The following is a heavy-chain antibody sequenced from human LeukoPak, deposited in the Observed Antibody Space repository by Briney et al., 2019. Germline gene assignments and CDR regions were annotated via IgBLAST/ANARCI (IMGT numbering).Heavy chain of an antibody. CDR3: ARVSCSGGSCYSPEYYFDY. D-gene: IGHD2-15*01. Sequence: PSETLSLTCAVYGGSFSGYYWSWIRQPPGKGLEWIGEINHSGSTNYNPSLKSRVTVSVDTSKNQFSLKLSSVTAADTAVYYCARVSCSGGSCYSPEYYFDYWGQGTLVTVSS. CDR2: INHSGST. J-gene: IGHJ4*02. CDR1: GGSFSGYY. V-gene: IGHV4-34*01.